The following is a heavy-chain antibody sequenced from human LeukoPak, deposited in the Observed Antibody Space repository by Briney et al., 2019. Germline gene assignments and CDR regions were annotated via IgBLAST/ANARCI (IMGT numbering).Heavy chain of an antibody. Sequence: PSETLSLTCTVSGASMSSDSYCWGWIRQPPGKGLESLASVYGTGSIYYNPSLQSRVSISVDTSRNLISLKLNSVTAADTAVYFCARRYCPTPDYSCLGEFWGQGILVTVSS. D-gene: IGHD2-8*01. CDR2: VYGTGSI. V-gene: IGHV4-39*01. CDR1: GASMSSDSYC. CDR3: ARRYCPTPDYSCLGEF. J-gene: IGHJ4*02.